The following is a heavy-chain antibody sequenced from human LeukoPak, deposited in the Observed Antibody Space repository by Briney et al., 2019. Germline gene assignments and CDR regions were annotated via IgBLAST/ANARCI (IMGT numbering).Heavy chain of an antibody. D-gene: IGHD4/OR15-4a*01. Sequence: SETLSLTCTVSGGSISSSSYYWVWIRQPPGKGLECIGGTYYSGSTYYNPSLKSRVTISVDTSKNQFSLKLSSVTAADTAVYYCARQRWGDYGRVDYWGQGTLVTVSS. CDR2: TYYSGST. CDR3: ARQRWGDYGRVDY. V-gene: IGHV4-39*01. CDR1: GGSISSSSYY. J-gene: IGHJ4*02.